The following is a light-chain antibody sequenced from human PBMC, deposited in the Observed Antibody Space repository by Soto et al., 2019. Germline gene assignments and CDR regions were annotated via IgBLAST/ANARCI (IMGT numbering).Light chain of an antibody. CDR3: QQYNSYPWT. CDR1: QSISSW. CDR2: KAS. Sequence: IQVTQSPSTLSASVGDRVTISCRASQSISSWLAWYQQKPGKVPKLLIYKASSLESGVPSRFSGSGSGTEFTLTISSLQPDDFATYYCQQYNSYPWTFGQGTKVDIK. V-gene: IGKV1-5*03. J-gene: IGKJ1*01.